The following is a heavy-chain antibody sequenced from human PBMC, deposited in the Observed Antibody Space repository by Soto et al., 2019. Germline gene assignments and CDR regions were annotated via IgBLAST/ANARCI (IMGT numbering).Heavy chain of an antibody. J-gene: IGHJ4*02. CDR2: IYTSGST. Sequence: PSETVSLTCTVSGGSISSYYWSWIRQPAGKGLEWIGRIYTSGSTNYDPSLKSRVTMSVDTSKNQFSLKLSSVTAADTAVYYCARDGSSSGYDYWGQGTLVTVSS. D-gene: IGHD6-19*01. CDR1: GGSISSYY. V-gene: IGHV4-4*07. CDR3: ARDGSSSGYDY.